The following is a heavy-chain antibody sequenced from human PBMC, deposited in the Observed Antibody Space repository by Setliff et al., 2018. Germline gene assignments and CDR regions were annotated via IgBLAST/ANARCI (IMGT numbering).Heavy chain of an antibody. J-gene: IGHJ4*02. CDR2: IYYSGST. Sequence: SSETLSLTCTVSGGSISSGGYYWSWIRQHPGKGLEWIGYIYYSGSTYYNSSLKSRVTISVDTPKNQFSLKLSYMTAADTAVYYCARFLDPRDGYQNSPGFDFWGQGALVTVSS. CDR3: ARFLDPRDGYQNSPGFDF. CDR1: GGSISSGGYY. V-gene: IGHV4-31*03. D-gene: IGHD2-21*01.